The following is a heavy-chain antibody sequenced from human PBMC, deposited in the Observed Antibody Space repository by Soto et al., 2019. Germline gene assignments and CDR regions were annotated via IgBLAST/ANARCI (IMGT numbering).Heavy chain of an antibody. CDR2: IYYSGST. D-gene: IGHD3-9*01. V-gene: IGHV4-59*01. J-gene: IGHJ6*02. CDR1: GGSISSYY. CDR3: AWGKILTGMDV. Sequence: SETLSLTCTVSGGSISSYYWSWIRQPPGKGLEWIGYIYYSGSTNYNPSLKSRVTISVDTSKNQFSLKLSSVTAADTAVYYCAWGKILTGMDVWGQGTTVTVSS.